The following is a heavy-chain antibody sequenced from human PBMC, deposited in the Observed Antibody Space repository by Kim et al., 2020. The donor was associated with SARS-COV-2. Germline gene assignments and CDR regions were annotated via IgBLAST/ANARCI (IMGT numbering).Heavy chain of an antibody. CDR2: TYYRSKWYN. CDR3: VRSKHDNLKNCGLDV. Sequence: SQTLSLTCVISGDSVYSSSAAWNWIRQSPSRGLEWLGRTYYRSKWYNDYAVSVKSRITINPDTSKNQFSLQLDSVTPEDTAVYYCVRSKHDNLKNCGLDVWGRGTTVTVFS. CDR1: GDSVYSSSAA. V-gene: IGHV6-1*01. J-gene: IGHJ6*02. D-gene: IGHD3-22*01.